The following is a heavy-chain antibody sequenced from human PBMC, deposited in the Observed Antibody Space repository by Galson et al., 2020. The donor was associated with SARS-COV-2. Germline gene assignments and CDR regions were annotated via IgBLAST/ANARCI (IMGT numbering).Heavy chain of an antibody. D-gene: IGHD3-10*01. CDR3: ARGTMGFGELLVGYYYYYYMDV. J-gene: IGHJ6*03. Sequence: SETLSLTCAVYGGSFSGYYWSWIRQPPGKGLEWIGEINHSGSTNYNPSLKSRVTITVTTAKNHFSLKLSSVTAADTAAYYCARGTMGFGELLVGYYYYYYMDVWGKGTTVTVSS. CDR2: INHSGST. CDR1: GGSFSGYY. V-gene: IGHV4-34*01.